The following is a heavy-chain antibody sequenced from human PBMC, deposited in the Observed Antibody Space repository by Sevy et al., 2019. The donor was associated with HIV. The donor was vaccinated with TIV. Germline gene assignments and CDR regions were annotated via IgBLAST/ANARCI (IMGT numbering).Heavy chain of an antibody. CDR2: IWYDGSNK. V-gene: IGHV3-33*01. CDR1: GFTFSSYG. Sequence: GGSLRLSCAASGFTFSSYGMHWVRQAPGKGLEWVAVIWYDGSNKYYADSVKGRFTISRDNSKNTLYLQMNSLRAEDTAVYYCARAGDAGDASTPYYYYYGMDVWGQGTTVTVSS. D-gene: IGHD4-17*01. CDR3: ARAGDAGDASTPYYYYYGMDV. J-gene: IGHJ6*02.